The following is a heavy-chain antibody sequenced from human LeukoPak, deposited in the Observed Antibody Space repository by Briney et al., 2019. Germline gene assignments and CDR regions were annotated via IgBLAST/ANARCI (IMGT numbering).Heavy chain of an antibody. CDR2: ISSSSSYI. CDR3: ARDGVISAHSRGWYLRDYFDY. V-gene: IGHV3-21*01. Sequence: GGSLRLSCAASGFTFSSYSMDWVRQAPGKGLEWVSSISSSSSYIYYADSVKGRFTISRDNAKNSLYLQMNSLRAEDTAVYYCARDGVISAHSRGWYLRDYFDYWGQGTLVTVSS. CDR1: GFTFSSYS. D-gene: IGHD6-19*01. J-gene: IGHJ4*02.